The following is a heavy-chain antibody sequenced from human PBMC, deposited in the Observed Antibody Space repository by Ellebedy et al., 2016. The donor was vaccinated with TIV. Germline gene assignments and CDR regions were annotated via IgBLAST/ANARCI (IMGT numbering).Heavy chain of an antibody. CDR2: ISGSGGST. V-gene: IGHV3-23*01. CDR3: AKGSDYYDSSGYSTDFGY. Sequence: PGGSLRLSCAASGFTFSSYAMSWVRQAPGKGLEWVSAISGSGGSTYYADSVKGRLTISRDNSKNTLYLQMNSLRAEDTAVYYCAKGSDYYDSSGYSTDFGYWGQGTLVTVSS. J-gene: IGHJ4*02. CDR1: GFTFSSYA. D-gene: IGHD3-22*01.